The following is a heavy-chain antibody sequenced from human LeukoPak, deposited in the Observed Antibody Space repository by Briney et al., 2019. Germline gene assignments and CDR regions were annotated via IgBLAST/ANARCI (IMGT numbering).Heavy chain of an antibody. CDR3: AGKSLATRAMDF. D-gene: IGHD6-6*01. J-gene: IGHJ4*02. V-gene: IGHV3-23*01. CDR1: GFTFSSYA. Sequence: GGSLRLSCAASGFTFSSYAMNWVRQVPGKGLEWVSAVSHGDGSTFYADSVKGRFIISRDNSKNTLYLQMNSLSAEDTAIYYCAGKSLATRAMDFWGQGTLVTVSS. CDR2: VSHGDGST.